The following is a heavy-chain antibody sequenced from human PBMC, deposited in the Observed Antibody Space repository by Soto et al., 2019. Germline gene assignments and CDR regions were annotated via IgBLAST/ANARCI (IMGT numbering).Heavy chain of an antibody. J-gene: IGHJ6*04. D-gene: IGHD3-10*01. CDR3: ARDQGAFYYGSDCDYGMDV. CDR1: GCTVTSYY. CDR2: INPSGGST. V-gene: IGHV1-46*01. Sequence: ASVKVSCKFSGCTVTSYYMHWVRQAPGQGLEWMGIINPSGGSTSYAQKFQGRVNMTRDTSTSTVYMELSSLRSEETAVYYCARDQGAFYYGSDCDYGMDVWGKGTTVIVSS.